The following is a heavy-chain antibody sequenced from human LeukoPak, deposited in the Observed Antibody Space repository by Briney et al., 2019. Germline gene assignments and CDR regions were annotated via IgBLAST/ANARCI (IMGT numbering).Heavy chain of an antibody. CDR3: ARALPPTPPPLTREYFDY. V-gene: IGHV4-39*01. CDR1: GGSISSSSYY. J-gene: IGHJ4*02. CDR2: IYYSGST. D-gene: IGHD3-9*01. Sequence: SETLSLTCTVSGGSISSSSYYWGWIRQPPGKGLEWIGSIYYSGSTYYSPSLRSRVTISVDTSKNQFSLKLSSVTAADTAVYYCARALPPTPPPLTREYFDYWGQGTLVTVSS.